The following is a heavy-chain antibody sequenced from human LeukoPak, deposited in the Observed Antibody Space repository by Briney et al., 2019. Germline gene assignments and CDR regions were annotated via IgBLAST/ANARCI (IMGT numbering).Heavy chain of an antibody. CDR2: IYSGGAT. Sequence: GGSLRLSCAASGFTVSNNYMRWVRQAPGKGLGWVSLIYSGGATFYADAVKGRFTISRDGSKNTLYLQMNSLRAEDTAVYYCARDPPAVAANTYGWGQGTLVTVSS. CDR1: GFTVSNNY. V-gene: IGHV3-66*01. J-gene: IGHJ4*02. CDR3: ARDPPAVAANTYG. D-gene: IGHD6-6*01.